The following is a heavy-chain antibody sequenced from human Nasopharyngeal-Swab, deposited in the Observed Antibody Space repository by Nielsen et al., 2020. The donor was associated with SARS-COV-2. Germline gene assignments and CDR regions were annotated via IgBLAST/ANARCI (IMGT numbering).Heavy chain of an antibody. CDR3: AGEPTYYGSAIDY. D-gene: IGHD3-10*01. CDR1: GFTFSTYA. CDR2: ILSDGSDK. V-gene: IGHV3-30*03. J-gene: IGHJ4*02. Sequence: GGSLRLSCAASGFTFSTYAMHWARQAPGKGPEWVAVILSDGSDKHYADSVKGRFTISRDNSKNTLYLQMNSLRAEDTAVYYCAGEPTYYGSAIDYWGQGTLVTVSS.